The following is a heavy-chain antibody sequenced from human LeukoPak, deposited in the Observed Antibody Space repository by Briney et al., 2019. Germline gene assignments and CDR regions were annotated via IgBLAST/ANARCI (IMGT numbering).Heavy chain of an antibody. V-gene: IGHV3-23*01. Sequence: QPGGSLRLSCAASGFTFSSYAMSWVRQAPGKGLEWVSAISGSGGSTYYADSVKGRFTISRDNSHNTLYLQMNSLRAEDTAVYYCAKNPRNWTYNWFDPWGQGTLVTVSS. D-gene: IGHD1-1*01. CDR2: ISGSGGST. CDR1: GFTFSSYA. J-gene: IGHJ5*02. CDR3: AKNPRNWTYNWFDP.